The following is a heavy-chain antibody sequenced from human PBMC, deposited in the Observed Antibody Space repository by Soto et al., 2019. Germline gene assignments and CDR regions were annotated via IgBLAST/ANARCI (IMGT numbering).Heavy chain of an antibody. D-gene: IGHD2-2*01. CDR1: GFTFSSYG. J-gene: IGHJ6*02. Sequence: GGSLRLSCAASGFTFSSYGIHWVRQAPGKGLEWVALISYDGTDKYYADSVKGRFTISRDNSKNTLYLQMSSLGPEDTAVYYCVKERYQPLSLEDYGMDVWGQGTTVTVSS. CDR3: VKERYQPLSLEDYGMDV. V-gene: IGHV3-30*18. CDR2: ISYDGTDK.